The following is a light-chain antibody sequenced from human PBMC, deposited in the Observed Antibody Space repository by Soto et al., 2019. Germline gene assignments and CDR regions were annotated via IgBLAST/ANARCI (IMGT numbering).Light chain of an antibody. CDR2: MVT. CDR1: SSDVGAYKY. J-gene: IGLJ3*02. V-gene: IGLV2-8*01. CDR3: TSYVGNDIWV. Sequence: QSALTQPPSASGSPGQSVTISCTGTSSDVGAYKYVSWYQQYPGKAPKLMIYMVTKRPSGVPDRFSGSKSGNTASLTVSGLQAEDEADYYCTSYVGNDIWVFGGGTKVTVL.